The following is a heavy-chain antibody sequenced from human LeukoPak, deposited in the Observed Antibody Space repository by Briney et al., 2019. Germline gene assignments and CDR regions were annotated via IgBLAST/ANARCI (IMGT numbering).Heavy chain of an antibody. CDR3: AKGEYCTNGAPLYYYYGMDV. J-gene: IGHJ6*02. D-gene: IGHD2-8*01. Sequence: GGSLRLSCAASGFTFSSYSMNWVRQAPGKGLEWVSAISGSGGSTYYADSVKGRFTISRDNSKNTLYLQMNSLRAEDTAVYYCAKGEYCTNGAPLYYYYGMDVWGQGTTVTVSS. CDR1: GFTFSSYS. CDR2: ISGSGGST. V-gene: IGHV3-23*01.